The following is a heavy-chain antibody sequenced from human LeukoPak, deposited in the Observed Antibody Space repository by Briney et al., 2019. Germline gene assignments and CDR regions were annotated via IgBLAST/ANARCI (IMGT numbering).Heavy chain of an antibody. D-gene: IGHD6-19*01. Sequence: PSETLSLTCTVSGGSISSYYWSWIRQPPGKGLEWIGYIYYSGSTNYNPSLKSRVTISVDTSKNQFSLKLSSVTAADTAVYYCARLYFDVAGNYYFDYWGQGTLVTVSS. J-gene: IGHJ4*02. CDR3: ARLYFDVAGNYYFDY. CDR2: IYYSGST. V-gene: IGHV4-59*08. CDR1: GGSISSYY.